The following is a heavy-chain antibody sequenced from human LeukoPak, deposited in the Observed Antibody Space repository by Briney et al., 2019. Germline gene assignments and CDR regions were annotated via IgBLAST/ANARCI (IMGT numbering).Heavy chain of an antibody. CDR3: AKYPLYLVVAASLDY. CDR2: ISGSGGST. D-gene: IGHD2-15*01. V-gene: IGHV3-23*01. CDR1: GFTFSSYA. J-gene: IGHJ4*02. Sequence: GGSLRLSCAASGFTFSSYAMSWVRQAPGKGLEWVSAISGSGGSTYYADSVKGRFTISRDNSKNTLYLQMNSLRAEDTAVYYCAKYPLYLVVAASLDYWGQGTLVTVSS.